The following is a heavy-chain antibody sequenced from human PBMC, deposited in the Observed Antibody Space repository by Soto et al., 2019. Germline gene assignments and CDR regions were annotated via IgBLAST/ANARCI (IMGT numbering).Heavy chain of an antibody. CDR1: GVTFSIYD. Sequence: EVPLLESGGGLVQPGGSLRLSCVASGVTFSIYDMSWVRQAPGKGLEWVSGISNSGAGTFYADSVKGRFTISRDNSKNTLYLQMNSLRAEDTAIYYCATTRKGTVAGRFDSWGQGTLVPVSS. CDR3: ATTRKGTVAGRFDS. V-gene: IGHV3-23*01. D-gene: IGHD6-19*01. CDR2: ISNSGAGT. J-gene: IGHJ4*02.